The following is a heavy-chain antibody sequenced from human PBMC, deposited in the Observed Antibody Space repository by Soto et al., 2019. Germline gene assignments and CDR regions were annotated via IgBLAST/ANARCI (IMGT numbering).Heavy chain of an antibody. D-gene: IGHD4-17*01. CDR3: ARGRGYGDYVPFDP. V-gene: IGHV1-69*01. J-gene: IGHJ5*02. CDR1: GGTFSSYA. CDR2: IIPIFGTA. Sequence: QVQLVQSGAEVKKPGSSVKVSCKGSGGTFSSYAISWVRQAPGQGLEWMGGIIPIFGTANYAQKFQGRVTITADESTSTAYMELTSLRSEDTAVYYCARGRGYGDYVPFDPWGQGTLVTVSS.